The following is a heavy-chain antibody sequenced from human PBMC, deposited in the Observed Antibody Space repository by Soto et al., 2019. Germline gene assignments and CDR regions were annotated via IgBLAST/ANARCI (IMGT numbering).Heavy chain of an antibody. CDR1: GGTFSSYA. CDR2: IIPIFGTA. CDR3: ARGGYSYGLYYYSGMDV. D-gene: IGHD5-18*01. Sequence: SVKVSCKASGGTFSSYAISWVRQAPGQGLEWMGGIIPIFGTANYAQKFQGRVTITADESTSTAYMELSSLRSEDTAVYYCARGGYSYGLYYYSGMDVWGQGTTVTVSS. V-gene: IGHV1-69*13. J-gene: IGHJ6*02.